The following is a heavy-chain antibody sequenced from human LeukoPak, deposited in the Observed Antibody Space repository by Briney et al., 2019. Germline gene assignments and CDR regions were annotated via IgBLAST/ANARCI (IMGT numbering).Heavy chain of an antibody. CDR1: GFIFSGYD. Sequence: GGSLRLSCAASGFIFSGYDMNWVRLASGKGLEYISYISSSGDTVYYGDSFKGRFTISRDNARSSLYLQMNSLRAEDTAVYYCARPYESSVYFSLGYWGQGTLVTVSS. CDR2: ISSSGDTV. D-gene: IGHD3-22*01. V-gene: IGHV3-48*03. J-gene: IGHJ4*02. CDR3: ARPYESSVYFSLGY.